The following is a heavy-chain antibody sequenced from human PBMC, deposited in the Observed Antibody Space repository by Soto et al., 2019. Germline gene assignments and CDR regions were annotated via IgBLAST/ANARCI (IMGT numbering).Heavy chain of an antibody. CDR1: GGSISSGGYY. Sequence: QVQLQESGPGLVKPSQTLSLTCTVSGGSISSGGYYWSCVRQHPGKGLDLIGYIYYSGSTYYNPSLKSRVIISLDPSKNQYSLKLSSVTAADTAVYYCARVWGYGGNSRFDYWGQGTLVIDSS. CDR2: IYYSGST. D-gene: IGHD4-17*01. V-gene: IGHV4-31*03. J-gene: IGHJ4*02. CDR3: ARVWGYGGNSRFDY.